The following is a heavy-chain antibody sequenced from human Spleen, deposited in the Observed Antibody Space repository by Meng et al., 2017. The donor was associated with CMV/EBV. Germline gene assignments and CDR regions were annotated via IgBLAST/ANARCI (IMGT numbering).Heavy chain of an antibody. Sequence: GGSLRLSCAASGFTFSSYFMHWVRQAPGKGLEWVAVVSHDATNEYYADSVRGRFTISIDTSKNTVNLQMNSLRTEDTAVYYCAREGRRARFLEWSHYYGMDVWGRGTTGTVSS. J-gene: IGHJ6*02. CDR3: AREGRRARFLEWSHYYGMDV. CDR1: GFTFSSYF. V-gene: IGHV3-30*03. D-gene: IGHD3-3*01. CDR2: VSHDATNE.